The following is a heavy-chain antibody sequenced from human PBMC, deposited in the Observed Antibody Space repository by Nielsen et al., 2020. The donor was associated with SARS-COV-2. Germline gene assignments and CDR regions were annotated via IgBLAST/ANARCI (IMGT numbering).Heavy chain of an antibody. CDR3: AREYRSSPDY. Sequence: SETLSLTCSVSGGSISTSTYHWVWIRQPPGKGLEWIGSVYYSGTTYYKPSLKSRVTISVDTSKNQFSLQFSSVTAADTAVYYCAREYRSSPDYWGQGTLVTVSS. CDR2: VYYSGTT. J-gene: IGHJ4*02. V-gene: IGHV4-39*01. CDR1: GGSISTSTYH. D-gene: IGHD6-13*01.